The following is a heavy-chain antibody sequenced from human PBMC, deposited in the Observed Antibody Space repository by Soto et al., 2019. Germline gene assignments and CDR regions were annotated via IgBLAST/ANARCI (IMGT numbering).Heavy chain of an antibody. Sequence: EVQLVESGGVLVQPGGSLRLSCAASGFTFSSYNMNWVRQAPGKGLEWISDISLSSSTIFYADSVKGRFTISRDNAKNSLYLQMNSLRAEDTAVYYCARDSRNYYYYMDVWGKGTTVTVSS. V-gene: IGHV3-48*01. CDR3: ARDSRNYYYYMDV. CDR1: GFTFSSYN. J-gene: IGHJ6*03. CDR2: ISLSSSTI.